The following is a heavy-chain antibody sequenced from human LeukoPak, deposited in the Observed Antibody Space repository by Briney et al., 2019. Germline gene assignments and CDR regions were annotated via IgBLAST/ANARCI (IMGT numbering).Heavy chain of an antibody. J-gene: IGHJ2*01. V-gene: IGHV3-30*03. Sequence: PGGSLRLSCAASGFTFSIYGMNWVRQAPGKGLEWVAVISYDGSNKYYADSVKGRFTISRDNSKNTLYLQMNSLRAEDTAVYYCARDLPDSYGPEGDWYFDLWGRGTLVTVSS. CDR2: ISYDGSNK. CDR1: GFTFSIYG. D-gene: IGHD5-18*01. CDR3: ARDLPDSYGPEGDWYFDL.